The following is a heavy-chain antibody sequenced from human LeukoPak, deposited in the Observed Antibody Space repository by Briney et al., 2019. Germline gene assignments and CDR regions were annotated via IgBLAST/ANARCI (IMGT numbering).Heavy chain of an antibody. Sequence: PGGSLRLSCTASGFNVNSNYMSWVRQVPGKGLEWVSVIFGGGGTYYADSVKGRFTISRDNSKNTLYLQMNSLRAEDTAVYYCARDRNGYESPYYYYYMDVWGKGTTVTVSS. V-gene: IGHV3-66*01. CDR2: IFGGGGT. CDR3: ARDRNGYESPYYYYYMDV. J-gene: IGHJ6*03. D-gene: IGHD5-12*01. CDR1: GFNVNSNY.